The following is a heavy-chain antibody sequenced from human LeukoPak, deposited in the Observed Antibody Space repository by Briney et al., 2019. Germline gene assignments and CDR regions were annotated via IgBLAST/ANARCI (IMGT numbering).Heavy chain of an antibody. V-gene: IGHV4-38-2*02. Sequence: SETLSLTCTVSGYSISSGYYWGWIRQPPGKGLEWIGSIYHSGSTYYNPSLKSRVTISVDTSKNQFSLKLSSVTAADTAVYYCAREVGYCSSTSCYSYYYMDVWGKGTTVTVSS. J-gene: IGHJ6*03. CDR1: GYSISSGYY. CDR2: IYHSGST. D-gene: IGHD2-2*01. CDR3: AREVGYCSSTSCYSYYYMDV.